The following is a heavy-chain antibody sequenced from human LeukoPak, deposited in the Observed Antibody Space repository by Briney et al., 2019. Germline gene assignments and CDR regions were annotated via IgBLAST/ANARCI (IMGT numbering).Heavy chain of an antibody. Sequence: GGSLRLSCAASGFTFSSYDMHWVRQATGKGLEWVSDIGYASDTHYSGSVKGRFTISRENAKNSLSLQLNSLRAGDTAVYYCARGNILTGYMYWGQGTLVTVSS. V-gene: IGHV3-13*04. D-gene: IGHD3-9*01. J-gene: IGHJ4*02. CDR3: ARGNILTGYMY. CDR2: IGYASDT. CDR1: GFTFSSYD.